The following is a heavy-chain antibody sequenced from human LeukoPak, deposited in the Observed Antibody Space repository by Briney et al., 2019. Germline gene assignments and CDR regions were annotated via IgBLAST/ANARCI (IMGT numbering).Heavy chain of an antibody. CDR1: GFTFSSYG. CDR3: ATRITMVRGVMNWFDP. CDR2: ISYDGSNK. V-gene: IGHV3-30*03. J-gene: IGHJ5*02. D-gene: IGHD3-10*01. Sequence: GRSPRLSCAASGFTFSSYGMHWVRQAPGKGLEWVAVISYDGSNKYYADSVKGRFTISRDNSKNTLYLQMNSLRAEDTAVYYCATRITMVRGVMNWFDPWGQGTLVTVSS.